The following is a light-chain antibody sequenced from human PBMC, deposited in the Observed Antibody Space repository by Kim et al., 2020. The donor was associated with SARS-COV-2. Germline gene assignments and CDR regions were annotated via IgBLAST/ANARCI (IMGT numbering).Light chain of an antibody. CDR2: IVN. CDR1: GTAVGGYNF. Sequence: SVTISSPGTGTAVGGYNFVSRRQHRPGTAPILIIYIVNNRPSAVPNPFPRSKSGNTASLTVSGLQTEDEADYYCGSYAGTHNFYVFGTGTKITVL. J-gene: IGLJ1*01. V-gene: IGLV2-8*01. CDR3: GSYAGTHNFYV.